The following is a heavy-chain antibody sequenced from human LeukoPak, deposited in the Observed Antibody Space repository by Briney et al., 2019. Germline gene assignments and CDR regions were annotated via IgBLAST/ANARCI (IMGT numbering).Heavy chain of an antibody. D-gene: IGHD3-16*02. Sequence: ASVTVSCKASGYTFTGYYMHWVRQAPGQGLEWMGWINPDSGGRNYAQKFQGRVTMTRDPSISTAYMELSRLRSDDTAVYYCAREMVVRYYDYVWGSYRQTPLDYWGQGTLVTVSS. J-gene: IGHJ4*02. CDR1: GYTFTGYY. CDR2: INPDSGGR. V-gene: IGHV1-2*02. CDR3: AREMVVRYYDYVWGSYRQTPLDY.